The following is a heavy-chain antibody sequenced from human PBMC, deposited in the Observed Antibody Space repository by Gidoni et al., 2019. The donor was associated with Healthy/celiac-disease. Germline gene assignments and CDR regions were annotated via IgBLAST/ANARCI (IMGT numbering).Heavy chain of an antibody. J-gene: IGHJ6*03. V-gene: IGHV4-61*02. CDR3: AGAELLGTGNYYYYYMDV. CDR2: IYTSGST. D-gene: IGHD1-7*01. CDR1: GGSISSGRYY. Sequence: QVQLQESGPGLVKPSQTLSLTCTVSGGSISSGRYYWSWIRQPAGKGLEWIGRIYTSGSTNNNPSLKSRVTISVDTSKNQFSLKLSSVTAADTAVYYCAGAELLGTGNYYYYYMDVWGKGTTVTVSS.